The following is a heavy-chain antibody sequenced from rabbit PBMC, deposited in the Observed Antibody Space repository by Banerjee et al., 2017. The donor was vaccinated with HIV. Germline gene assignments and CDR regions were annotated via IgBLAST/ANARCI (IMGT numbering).Heavy chain of an antibody. CDR1: GFDFSSYG. CDR2: IYTGDGT. V-gene: IGHV1S45*01. J-gene: IGHJ4*01. CDR3: ARDLAGVIGWNFNL. Sequence: QEQLVESGGGLVTLGGSLKLSCKASGFDFSSYGVSWVRQAPGKGPEWIACIYTGDGTWYASWAKGRFTISKTSSTTVTLQMTSLTAADTASYFCARDLAGVIGWNFNLWGPGTLVTVS. D-gene: IGHD4-1*01.